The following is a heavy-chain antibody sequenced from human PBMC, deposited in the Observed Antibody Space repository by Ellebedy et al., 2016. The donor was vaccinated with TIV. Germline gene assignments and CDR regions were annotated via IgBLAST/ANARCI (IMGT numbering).Heavy chain of an antibody. V-gene: IGHV4-39*01. J-gene: IGHJ4*02. D-gene: IGHD3-10*01. CDR3: ARGGWFGETLDY. CDR2: IYYSGST. Sequence: MPSETLSLTCTVSGGSISSSSYYWGWIRQPPGKGLEWIGSIYYSGSTYYNPSLKSRVTISVDTSKNQFSLKLSSVTAADTAVYYCARGGWFGETLDYWGQGTLVTVSS. CDR1: GGSISSSSYY.